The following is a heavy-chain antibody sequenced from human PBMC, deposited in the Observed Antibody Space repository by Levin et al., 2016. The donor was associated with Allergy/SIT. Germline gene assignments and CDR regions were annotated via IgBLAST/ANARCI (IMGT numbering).Heavy chain of an antibody. D-gene: IGHD4/OR15-4a*01. V-gene: IGHV1-46*01. CDR2: INPSGGST. Sequence: WVRQAPGQGLEWMGIINPSGGSTSYAQKFQGRVTMTRDTSTSTVYMELSSLRSEDTAVYYCARGKKQGAAPFQHWGQGTLVTVSS. J-gene: IGHJ1*01. CDR3: ARGKKQGAAPFQH.